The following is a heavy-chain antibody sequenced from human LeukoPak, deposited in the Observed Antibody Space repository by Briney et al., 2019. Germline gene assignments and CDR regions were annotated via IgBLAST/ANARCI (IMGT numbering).Heavy chain of an antibody. D-gene: IGHD3-22*01. CDR1: GFTFSSYG. V-gene: IGHV3-30*02. CDR3: ARGMRSGYLNWFDP. J-gene: IGHJ5*02. Sequence: GGSLRLSCAAPGFTFSSYGMHWVRQAPGKGLEWVAFIRYDGSNKYYADSVKGRFTISRDNSKNTLYLQMNSLRAEDTAVYYCARGMRSGYLNWFDPWGQGTLVTVSS. CDR2: IRYDGSNK.